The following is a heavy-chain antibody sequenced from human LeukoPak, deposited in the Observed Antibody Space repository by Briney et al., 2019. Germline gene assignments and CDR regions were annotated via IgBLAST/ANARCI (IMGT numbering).Heavy chain of an antibody. CDR2: IDRSSNGETT. J-gene: IGHJ4*02. V-gene: IGHV3-15*04. Sequence: PGGSLRLSCAAPGITFINALMTCVRQAPGEGLEWVCRIDRSSNGETTDYGDPVKGRFTMSRDDSKNTLYLQMNSLKAEDSAVYYCTTYSSGSCHFWGQGTLVTVSS. D-gene: IGHD6-19*01. CDR3: TTYSSGSCHF. CDR1: GITFINAL.